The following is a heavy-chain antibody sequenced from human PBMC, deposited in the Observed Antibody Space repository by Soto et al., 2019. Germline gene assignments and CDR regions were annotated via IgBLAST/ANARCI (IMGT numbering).Heavy chain of an antibody. J-gene: IGHJ3*02. D-gene: IGHD6-19*01. CDR1: GHTLTELS. CDR3: ARERGIAVAGPWVGAFDI. V-gene: IGHV1-24*01. CDR2: FDPEGGEA. Sequence: GASVKVSCKISGHTLTELSIHWVRQAPGKGLEWMGGFDPEGGEAIYAQKWHGRVTVTEDTVTGTAYMELSSLRSEDTAVYYCARERGIAVAGPWVGAFDIWGQGTMVTVSS.